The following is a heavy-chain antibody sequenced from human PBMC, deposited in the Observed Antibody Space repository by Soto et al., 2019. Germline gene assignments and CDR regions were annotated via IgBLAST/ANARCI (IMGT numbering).Heavy chain of an antibody. CDR2: MNPNSGNT. V-gene: IGHV1-8*01. CDR1: GYTFTSYD. J-gene: IGHJ6*03. D-gene: IGHD2-8*01. Sequence: ASVKVSCKASGYTFTSYDINWVRQATGQGLEWMGWMNPNSGNTGYAQKFQGRVTMTRNTSISTAYMELSSLRSEDTAVYYCAREWAENYYYYMDVWGNGTTVTVSS. CDR3: AREWAENYYYYMDV.